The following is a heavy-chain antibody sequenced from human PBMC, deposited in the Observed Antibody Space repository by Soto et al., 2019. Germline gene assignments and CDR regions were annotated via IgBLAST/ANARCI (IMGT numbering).Heavy chain of an antibody. CDR1: GGSISSYY. D-gene: IGHD3-22*01. Sequence: SETLSLTCTVSGGSISSYYWSWIRQPPGKGLEWIGYIYYSGSTNYNPSLKSRVTISVDTSKNQFSLKLSSVTAADTAVYYCARIYTGRGSGYYYKTRGRYWYFDYWGQGTLVTVSS. V-gene: IGHV4-59*01. J-gene: IGHJ4*02. CDR2: IYYSGST. CDR3: ARIYTGRGSGYYYKTRGRYWYFDY.